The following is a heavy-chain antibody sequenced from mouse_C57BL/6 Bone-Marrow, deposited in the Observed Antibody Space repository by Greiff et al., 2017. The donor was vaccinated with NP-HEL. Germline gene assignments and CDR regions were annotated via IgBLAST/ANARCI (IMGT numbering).Heavy chain of an antibody. CDR2: ISDGGSYT. CDR1: GFTFSSYA. V-gene: IGHV5-4*01. CDR3: ARDRAYDYPYFDY. J-gene: IGHJ2*01. Sequence: EVKLQESGGGLVKPGGSLKLSCAASGFTFSSYAMSWVRQTPEKRLEWVATISDGGSYTYYPDNVKGRFTISRDNAKNNLYLQMSHLTSEDTAMYYCARDRAYDYPYFDYWGQGTTLTVSS. D-gene: IGHD2-4*01.